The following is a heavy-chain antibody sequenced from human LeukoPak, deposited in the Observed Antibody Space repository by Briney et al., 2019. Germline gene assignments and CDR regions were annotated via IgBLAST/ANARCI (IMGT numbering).Heavy chain of an antibody. V-gene: IGHV1-2*02. Sequence: GASVKVSCKASGYTFTGYYMHWVRQAPGQGLEWMGWINPNSGGTNYAQKFQGRVTMTRDTSISTAYMELSRLRSDDTAVYYCARERQVLWFGELLSPRALDDYWGQGTLVTVSS. CDR2: INPNSGGT. CDR3: ARERQVLWFGELLSPRALDDY. D-gene: IGHD3-10*01. J-gene: IGHJ4*02. CDR1: GYTFTGYY.